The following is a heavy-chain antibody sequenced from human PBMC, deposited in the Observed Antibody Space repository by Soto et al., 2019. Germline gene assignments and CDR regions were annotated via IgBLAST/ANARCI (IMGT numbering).Heavy chain of an antibody. Sequence: QEQLVQSGPEVKKPGSSVKVSCKASGDIFSSYAISWVRQAPGQGLEWLGGIIPVFGTTNSAEKFQGRVTITADESTNTAYMELSSLRSGDTAMYYCARGGSPYVWFNEFWGQGTLVTVSS. V-gene: IGHV1-69*01. CDR3: ARGGSPYVWFNEF. D-gene: IGHD3-16*01. CDR1: GDIFSSYA. CDR2: IIPVFGTT. J-gene: IGHJ4*02.